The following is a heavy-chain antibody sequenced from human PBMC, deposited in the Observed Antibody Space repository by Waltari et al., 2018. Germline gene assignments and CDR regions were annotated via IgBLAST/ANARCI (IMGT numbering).Heavy chain of an antibody. Sequence: EVQLVESGGGLVKPGGSLRLSCAGSGFNFNNYYMSWVRQAPGKGLEWVSSISSSSSYIFYADSVKGRFTISRDNAKSSVFLQMHSMRAEDTAVYYCARVFSPNVAARHFDYWGQGTLATVSS. V-gene: IGHV3-21*01. CDR2: ISSSSSYI. CDR1: GFNFNNYY. D-gene: IGHD6-6*01. J-gene: IGHJ4*02. CDR3: ARVFSPNVAARHFDY.